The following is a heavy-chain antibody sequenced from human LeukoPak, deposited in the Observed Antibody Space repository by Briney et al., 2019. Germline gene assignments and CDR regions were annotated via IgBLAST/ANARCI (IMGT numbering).Heavy chain of an antibody. D-gene: IGHD1-1*01. V-gene: IGHV3-21*04. CDR3: AKGLKTTVGPYMGYHYYMDV. Sequence: GGSLRLSCAASGFTFSSYSMNWVRQAPGKGLEWVSSISSSSSYIYYADSVKGRFTISRDNSKNTLSLQMNSLRAEDTAVYYCAKGLKTTVGPYMGYHYYMDVWGKGTTVTVSS. CDR2: ISSSSSYI. CDR1: GFTFSSYS. J-gene: IGHJ6*03.